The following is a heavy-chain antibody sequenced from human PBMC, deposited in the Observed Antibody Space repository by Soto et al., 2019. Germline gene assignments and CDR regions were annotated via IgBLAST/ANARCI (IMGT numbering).Heavy chain of an antibody. CDR2: ISSSSSTI. D-gene: IGHD3-3*01. CDR1: GFTFSSYS. J-gene: IGHJ4*02. V-gene: IGHV3-48*02. Sequence: GGSLRLSCAASGFTFSSYSMNWVRQAPGKGLEWVSYISSSSSTIYYADSVKGRFTISRDNAKNSLYLQMNSLRDEDTAVYYCARVYDFWSGYSPFGYWGQGTLVTSPQ. CDR3: ARVYDFWSGYSPFGY.